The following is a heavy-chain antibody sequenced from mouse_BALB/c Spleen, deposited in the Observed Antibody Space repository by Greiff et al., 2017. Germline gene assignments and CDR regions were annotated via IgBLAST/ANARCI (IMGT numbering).Heavy chain of an antibody. CDR1: GFTFSSYA. CDR3: ARYGSSHFDY. CDR2: ISSGGSYT. J-gene: IGHJ2*01. D-gene: IGHD1-1*01. V-gene: IGHV5-9-4*01. Sequence: EVKLMESGGGLVKPGGSLKLSCAASGFTFSSYAMSWVRQSPEKRLEWVAEISSGGSYTYYPDTVTGRFTISRDNAKNTLYLEMSSLRSEDTAMYYCARYGSSHFDYWGQGTTLTVSS.